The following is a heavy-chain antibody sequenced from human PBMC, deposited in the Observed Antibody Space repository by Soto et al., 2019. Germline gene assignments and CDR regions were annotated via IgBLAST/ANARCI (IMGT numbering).Heavy chain of an antibody. V-gene: IGHV3-53*04. CDR2: LYSGGAT. D-gene: IGHD3-10*01. CDR1: GFIVSSNY. CDR3: LRGRYGSQIH. J-gene: IGHJ4*02. Sequence: EVRLVESGGGLVQPGGSLRLSCAASGFIVSSNYMTCVRQAQGKGLEWVSLLYSGGATHYAASVKGRFTISSHSSQNTLFLQMNSLRTEDTATYYGLRGRYGSQIHWGQGTKVTVSS.